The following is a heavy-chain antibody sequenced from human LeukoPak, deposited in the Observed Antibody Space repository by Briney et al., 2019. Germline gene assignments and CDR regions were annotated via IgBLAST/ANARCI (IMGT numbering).Heavy chain of an antibody. CDR1: GYSFTSYW. J-gene: IGHJ4*02. Sequence: GESLKISCKGSGYSFTSYWIGWVRQMPGKGLEWMGITYPGDSDTRYSPSFQGQVTISADKSISTAYLQWSSLKASDTAMYYCARPEYYYDSSGYYPLGVNYWGQGTLVTVSS. CDR3: ARPEYYYDSSGYYPLGVNY. CDR2: TYPGDSDT. D-gene: IGHD3-22*01. V-gene: IGHV5-51*01.